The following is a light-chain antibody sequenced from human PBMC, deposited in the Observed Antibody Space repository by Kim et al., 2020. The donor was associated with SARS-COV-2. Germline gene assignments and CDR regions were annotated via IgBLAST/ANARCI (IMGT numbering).Light chain of an antibody. J-gene: IGLJ3*02. CDR2: SNN. V-gene: IGLV1-44*01. CDR3: ATWDGSLNGWV. Sequence: QPVLTQPPSASGTPGQRVTISCSGSSSNIGSNTVNWYQQLPGMAPKFLIYSNNQRPSGVPDRFSGSKSGTSASLAISGLQSEDEADYYCATWDGSLNGWVFGGGTQLTVL. CDR1: SSNIGSNT.